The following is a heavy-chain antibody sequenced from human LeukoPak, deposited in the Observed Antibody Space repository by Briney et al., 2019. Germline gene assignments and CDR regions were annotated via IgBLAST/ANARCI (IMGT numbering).Heavy chain of an antibody. D-gene: IGHD1-26*01. Sequence: GRSLRLSCAASGFTFSSYGTHWVRQAPGKGLEWVAVISYDGSHKYYADSVKGRFTISRDNSKNTLYLQMNSLRAEDTAVYYCAKDRNIVGATANFDYWGQGTLVTVSS. CDR1: GFTFSSYG. CDR2: ISYDGSHK. CDR3: AKDRNIVGATANFDY. V-gene: IGHV3-30*18. J-gene: IGHJ4*02.